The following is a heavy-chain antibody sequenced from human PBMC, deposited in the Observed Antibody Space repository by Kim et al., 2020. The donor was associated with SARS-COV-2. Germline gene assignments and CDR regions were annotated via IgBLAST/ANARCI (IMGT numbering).Heavy chain of an antibody. CDR3: ARAGQLPHGSAFDI. CDR2: ISSSSSTI. CDR1: GFTFSSYS. J-gene: IGHJ3*02. V-gene: IGHV3-48*02. D-gene: IGHD2-2*01. Sequence: GGSLRLSCAASGFTFSSYSMNWVRQAPGKGLEWVSYISSSSSTIYYADSVKGRFTISRDNAKNSLYLQMNSLRDEDTAVYYCARAGQLPHGSAFDIWGQGTMVTVSS.